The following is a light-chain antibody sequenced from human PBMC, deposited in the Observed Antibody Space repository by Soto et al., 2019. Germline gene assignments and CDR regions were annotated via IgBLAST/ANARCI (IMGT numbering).Light chain of an antibody. V-gene: IGLV1-40*01. Sequence: QPVLTQPPSVSGAPGQRVTISCTGGSSSVGAGYDVHWYQHLPGTAPKLLIYGNFNRPSGVPDRFSGSRSDTSASLAITGLQAEDEADYYCQSYDRSHVVFGGGTKLTVL. CDR1: SSSVGAGYD. CDR3: QSYDRSHVV. CDR2: GNF. J-gene: IGLJ2*01.